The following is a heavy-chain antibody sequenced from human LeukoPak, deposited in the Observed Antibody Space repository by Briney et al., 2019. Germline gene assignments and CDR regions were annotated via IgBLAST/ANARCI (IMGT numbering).Heavy chain of an antibody. CDR2: IKKDGSEK. CDR1: GLTFSNYW. J-gene: IGHJ4*02. D-gene: IGHD1-1*01. Sequence: GGSLRLSCVVSGLTFSNYWMDWVRQAPGKGLEWVANIKKDGSEKNYVDAVKGQFTISRDNAKNSLYLQMNSLRAEDTAVYYCAKDIARLEPRYFDYWGQGTLVTVSS. V-gene: IGHV3-7*05. CDR3: AKDIARLEPRYFDY.